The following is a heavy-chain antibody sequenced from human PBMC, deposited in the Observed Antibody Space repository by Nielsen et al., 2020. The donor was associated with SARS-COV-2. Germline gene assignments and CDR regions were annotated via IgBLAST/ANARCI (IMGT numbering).Heavy chain of an antibody. Sequence: SLKISCAASGFTFDDYAMHWVRQAPGKGLEWVSGISWNSGSIGYADSVKGRVTISRDNAKNSLYLQMNSLRAEDTALYYCAKAGDYYYYYMDVWGKGTTVTVSS. CDR1: GFTFDDYA. CDR2: ISWNSGSI. J-gene: IGHJ6*03. V-gene: IGHV3-9*01. CDR3: AKAGDYYYYYMDV.